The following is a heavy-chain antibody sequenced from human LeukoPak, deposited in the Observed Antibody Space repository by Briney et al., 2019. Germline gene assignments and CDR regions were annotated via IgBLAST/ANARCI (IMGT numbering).Heavy chain of an antibody. D-gene: IGHD6-19*01. CDR3: ARVSSGWFDY. CDR1: GYSFTSYW. V-gene: IGHV5-51*01. CDR2: IYPGDCDT. J-gene: IGHJ4*02. Sequence: GEALQISFKGAGYSFTSYWIGWGRRMPGKGVEWMGIIYPGDCDTRYSPSFQGHVTISADKSLSTAYLQWSSLKAPDPAMYYCARVSSGWFDYWGQGSLVTVSS.